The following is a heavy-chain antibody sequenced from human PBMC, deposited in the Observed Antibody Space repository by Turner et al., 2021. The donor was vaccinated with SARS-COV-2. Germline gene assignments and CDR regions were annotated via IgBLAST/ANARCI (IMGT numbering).Heavy chain of an antibody. J-gene: IGHJ5*02. CDR1: GGTFSSYD. Sequence: QVQLVQSGATVKKPGSSVKVSCKASGGTFSSYDISWVRQAPGQGLEWMGGIIPIFGTANYAQKFQGRVTITADESTSTAYMELSSLRSEDTAVYYCARVPQYCSSSSCPSNWFDPWGQGTLVTVSS. CDR3: ARVPQYCSSSSCPSNWFDP. V-gene: IGHV1-69*01. D-gene: IGHD2-2*01. CDR2: IIPIFGTA.